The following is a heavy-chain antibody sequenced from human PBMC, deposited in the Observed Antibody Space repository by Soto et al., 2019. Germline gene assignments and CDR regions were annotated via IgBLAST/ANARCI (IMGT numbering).Heavy chain of an antibody. CDR3: AHNHRSPYYYYGMDV. CDR1: GFSLSTSGVG. CDR2: IYWDDDK. J-gene: IGHJ6*02. V-gene: IGHV2-5*02. Sequence: QITLKESGPTLVKPTQTLTLTCTFSGFSLSTSGVGVGWIRQPPGKALEWLALIYWDDDKRYSPSLKSRLTIATDTSNNQVVLTMTNMDPVDTSTYYCAHNHRSPYYYYGMDVWGQGTTVTVSS.